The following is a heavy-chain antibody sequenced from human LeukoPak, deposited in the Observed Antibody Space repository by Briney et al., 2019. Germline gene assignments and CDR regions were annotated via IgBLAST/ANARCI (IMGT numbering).Heavy chain of an antibody. Sequence: PSETLSLTCTVSGGSISGYYWSWIRQPPGKGLECIGYIYYSGSTSYSPSLKSRVTISVDTSKNQFSLKLSSVAAADTAVYYCARRLYGGNFDNWGQGTLVTVSS. V-gene: IGHV4-59*01. D-gene: IGHD4-23*01. J-gene: IGHJ4*02. CDR1: GGSISGYY. CDR3: ARRLYGGNFDN. CDR2: IYYSGST.